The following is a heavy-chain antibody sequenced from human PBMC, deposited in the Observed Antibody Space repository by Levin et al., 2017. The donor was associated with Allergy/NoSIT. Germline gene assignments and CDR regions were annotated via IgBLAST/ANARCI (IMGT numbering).Heavy chain of an antibody. CDR2: IIPIFGTT. CDR3: ARVSLESIVVVPAASLGWFDP. Sequence: KISCKASGGTFSSYAISWVRQAPGQGLEWMGGIIPIFGTTNYAQKFQGRVTITADKSTSTAYMELSSLRSEDTAVYYCARVSLESIVVVPAASLGWFDPWGQGTLVTVSS. J-gene: IGHJ5*02. CDR1: GGTFSSYA. D-gene: IGHD2-2*01. V-gene: IGHV1-69*06.